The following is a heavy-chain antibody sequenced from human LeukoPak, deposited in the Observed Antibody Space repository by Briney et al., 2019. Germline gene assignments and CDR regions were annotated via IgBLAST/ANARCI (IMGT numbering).Heavy chain of an antibody. V-gene: IGHV4-59*01. CDR2: IYYSGST. CDR3: ARGGDGYTLRGLIDY. CDR1: GGSISSYY. D-gene: IGHD5-24*01. Sequence: SETLSLTCIVSGGSISSYYWSWIRQPPGKGLEWIGYIYYSGSTNYNPSLKSRVTISVDTSKNQFSLRLSSVTAADTAVYYCARGGDGYTLRGLIDYWGQGTLVTVSS. J-gene: IGHJ4*02.